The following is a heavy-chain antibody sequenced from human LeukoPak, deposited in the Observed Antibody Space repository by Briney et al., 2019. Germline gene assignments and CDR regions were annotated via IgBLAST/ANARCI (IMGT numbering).Heavy chain of an antibody. D-gene: IGHD5-24*01. Sequence: GGSLRLSCAASGFTFSSHAMSWVRQTPGKGLEWVSTITSSGDNTYYSDSVKGRFTISRDNSKNTLYLQMNSLRAEDTAEYYCGKGGYNFFDYWGQGTLVTVSS. CDR3: GKGGYNFFDY. V-gene: IGHV3-23*01. CDR1: GFTFSSHA. CDR2: ITSSGDNT. J-gene: IGHJ4*02.